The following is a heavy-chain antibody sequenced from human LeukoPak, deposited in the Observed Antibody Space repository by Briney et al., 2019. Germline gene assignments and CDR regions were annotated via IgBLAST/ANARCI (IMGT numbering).Heavy chain of an antibody. Sequence: GGSLRLSCAASGFTVSSNYMSWVRQAPGKGLEWVSVIYSGGSTYYADSVKGRFTTSRDSSKNTLYLQMNSLRAEDTAVYYCARDHLLDPWGQGTLVTVPS. CDR1: GFTVSSNY. CDR2: IYSGGST. CDR3: ARDHLLDP. V-gene: IGHV3-53*01. J-gene: IGHJ5*02.